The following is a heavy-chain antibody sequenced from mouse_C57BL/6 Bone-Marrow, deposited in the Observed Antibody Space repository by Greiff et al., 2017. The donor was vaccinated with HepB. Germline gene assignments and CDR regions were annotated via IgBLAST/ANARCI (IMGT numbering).Heavy chain of an antibody. J-gene: IGHJ3*01. D-gene: IGHD1-1*01. CDR3: TTGYGSSPAWFAY. Sequence: VQLQQSGAELVRPGASVKLSCTASGFNIKDDYMHWVKQRPEQGLEWIGWIDPENGDTEYASKFQGKATITADTSSNTAYLQLSSLTSEDTAVYDCTTGYGSSPAWFAYWGQGTLVTVSA. V-gene: IGHV14-4*01. CDR2: IDPENGDT. CDR1: GFNIKDDY.